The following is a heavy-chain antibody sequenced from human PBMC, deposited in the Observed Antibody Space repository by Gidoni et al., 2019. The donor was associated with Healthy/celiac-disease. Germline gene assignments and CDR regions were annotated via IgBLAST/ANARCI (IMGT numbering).Heavy chain of an antibody. CDR2: ISSNGGST. J-gene: IGHJ3*02. V-gene: IGHV3-64D*06. CDR3: VKDLGRITMIVVVIPDAFDI. CDR1: GLTFSSYA. Sequence: EVQLVESGGGLVQPGGSRRLSCSASGLTFSSYAMHWFRQAPGKGLEYVSAISSNGGSTYYADSVKGRFTISRDNSKNTLYLQMSSLRAEDTAVYYCVKDLGRITMIVVVIPDAFDIWGQGTMVTVSS. D-gene: IGHD3-22*01.